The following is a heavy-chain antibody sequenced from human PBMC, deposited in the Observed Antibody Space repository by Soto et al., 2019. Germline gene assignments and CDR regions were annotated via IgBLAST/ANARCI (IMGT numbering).Heavy chain of an antibody. D-gene: IGHD2-15*01. V-gene: IGHV3-11*03. J-gene: IGHJ5*02. CDR2: ITSSSSYT. CDR1: GSSFRDYY. Sequence: GSLRLSCAASGSSFRDYYMSWIRQSPGKGLEWLSYITSSSSYTHYADSVKGRFTISRDNAKNSLYLQMNSLRAEDTAVYYWASGDCSGGSCYSEYNWFDPWGRGTLVTVSS. CDR3: ASGDCSGGSCYSEYNWFDP.